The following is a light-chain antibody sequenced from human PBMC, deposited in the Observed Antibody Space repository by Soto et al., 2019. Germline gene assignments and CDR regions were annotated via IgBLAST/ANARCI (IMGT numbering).Light chain of an antibody. V-gene: IGKV1-39*01. CDR3: QQSSRTPYT. CDR1: QSISSY. Sequence: DIQMTQSPSSLSASVGDRVTITCRASQSISSYLNWYQQKPGKAPKLLIYTASNLQSEVPSRFSGSGSGTDFSLTISSLQPEDFATYYCQQSSRTPYTFGQGTKLEI. CDR2: TAS. J-gene: IGKJ2*01.